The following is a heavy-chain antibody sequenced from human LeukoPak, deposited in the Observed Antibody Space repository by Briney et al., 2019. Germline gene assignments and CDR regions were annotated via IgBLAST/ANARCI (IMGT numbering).Heavy chain of an antibody. V-gene: IGHV3-7*01. CDR3: ARDGWYGDYGPLGLEFDY. Sequence: GGSLRLSCAASGLAFSNCWMTWVRQAPGKGLEWVANIKQDGSDKYYVDSVKGRFTISRDNAKNSLYLQMNSLRAEDTAVYYCARDGWYGDYGPLGLEFDYWGQGTLVTVSS. D-gene: IGHD4-17*01. CDR2: IKQDGSDK. J-gene: IGHJ4*02. CDR1: GLAFSNCW.